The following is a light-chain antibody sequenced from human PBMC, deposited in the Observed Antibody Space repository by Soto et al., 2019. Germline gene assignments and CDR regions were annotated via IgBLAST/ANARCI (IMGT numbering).Light chain of an antibody. CDR3: TSCTAAGTLDVA. CDR2: EVT. J-gene: IGLJ2*01. CDR1: STDGGDYDC. Sequence: QSVLTQPASVSGSPGQSITISCTGTSTDGGDYDCVSWYQQHPAKAPKLIIYEVTNRPSGVSDRFSGSKSGYTASLTISGLRAEDEADYYCTSCTAAGTLDVAFGGGTKLTVL. V-gene: IGLV2-14*01.